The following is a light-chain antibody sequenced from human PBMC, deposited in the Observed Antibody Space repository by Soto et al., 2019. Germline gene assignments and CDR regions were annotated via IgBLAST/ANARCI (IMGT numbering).Light chain of an antibody. CDR3: QQYGSSYPWT. CDR2: GVS. J-gene: IGKJ1*01. CDR1: QRLASSY. V-gene: IGKV3-20*01. Sequence: EIELTQSPGTLSLSPGERATLSCRASQRLASSYLAWYQQKPGQAPRLLLYGVSSRATGIPDRFSGSGSGTDFTLAISRVEPEDFAVYYCQQYGSSYPWTFGQGTKVDI.